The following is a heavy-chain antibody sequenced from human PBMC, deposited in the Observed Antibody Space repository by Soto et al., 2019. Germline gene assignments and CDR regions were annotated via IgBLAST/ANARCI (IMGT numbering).Heavy chain of an antibody. CDR2: ISGSGGST. Sequence: GGSLRLSCAASGFTFSSYAMSWVRQAPGKGLEWVSAISGSGGSTYYADSVKGRFTISRDNSKNTRYLQMKSLRAEDTAVYYCAKDRSTMVRGVIPNWFDPWGQGTLVTVSS. J-gene: IGHJ5*02. CDR3: AKDRSTMVRGVIPNWFDP. D-gene: IGHD3-10*01. CDR1: GFTFSSYA. V-gene: IGHV3-23*01.